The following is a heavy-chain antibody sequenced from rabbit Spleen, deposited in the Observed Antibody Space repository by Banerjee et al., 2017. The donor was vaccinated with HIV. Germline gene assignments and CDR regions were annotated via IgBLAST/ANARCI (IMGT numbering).Heavy chain of an antibody. CDR2: INAVTGKA. V-gene: IGHV1S45*01. D-gene: IGHD1-1*01. CDR3: GRKDNNWYIEFNF. CDR1: GFSFSDRDV. Sequence: QEQLEESGGGLVKPEGSLTLTCKASGFSFSDRDVICWVRQAPGKGLEWIACINAVTGKAVYASWAKGRFTFSKTSSTTVSLQMTSLTAADTATYFCGRKDNNWYIEFNFWGPGTLVTVS. J-gene: IGHJ4*01.